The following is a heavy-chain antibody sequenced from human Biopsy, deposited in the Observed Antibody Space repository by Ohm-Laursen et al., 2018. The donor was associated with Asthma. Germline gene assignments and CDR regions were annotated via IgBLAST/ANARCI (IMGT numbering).Heavy chain of an antibody. CDR1: GYTFIHFA. Sequence: GPSVKVSCEVSGYTFIHFAIHWVRQAPGQRLEWMGWFNAGDGNTKYSQKFQGRVTITRDTSASTAYMDLRSLRSEDTAMYYCARTYFDFLTGQVNDAFAHWGQGTMVTVSS. D-gene: IGHD3-9*01. CDR3: ARTYFDFLTGQVNDAFAH. J-gene: IGHJ3*01. CDR2: FNAGDGNT. V-gene: IGHV1-3*01.